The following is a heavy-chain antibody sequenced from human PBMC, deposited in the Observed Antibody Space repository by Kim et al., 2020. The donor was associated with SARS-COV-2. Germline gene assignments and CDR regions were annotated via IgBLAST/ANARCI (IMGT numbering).Heavy chain of an antibody. Sequence: SYAQKCQGRVTMTRDTSTSTIYMELGSLRSEDTAVYYCARETLTTSWFDPWGQGTLVTVSS. CDR3: ARETLTTSWFDP. J-gene: IGHJ5*02. D-gene: IGHD4-17*01. V-gene: IGHV1-46*01.